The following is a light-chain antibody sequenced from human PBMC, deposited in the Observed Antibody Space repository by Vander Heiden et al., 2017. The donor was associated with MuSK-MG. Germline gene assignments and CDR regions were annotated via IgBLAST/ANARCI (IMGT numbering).Light chain of an antibody. CDR1: QSISSY. Sequence: DIQMTQSPSSLCASVGDRVTITCRASQSISSYLNWYQQKPGKAPKLLIYAASSLQSGVPSRLSGSGSGTDFTITISSLQPEAFATYYCQQSDSTPPWTFGQGTKVEIK. CDR3: QQSDSTPPWT. CDR2: AAS. J-gene: IGKJ1*01. V-gene: IGKV1-39*01.